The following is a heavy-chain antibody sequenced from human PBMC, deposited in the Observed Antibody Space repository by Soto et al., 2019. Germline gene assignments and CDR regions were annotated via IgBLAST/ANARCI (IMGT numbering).Heavy chain of an antibody. CDR2: IIPIFGTA. Sequence: QVQLVQSGAEVKKPGSSVKVSCKASGGTFSSYAISWVRQAPGQGLEWMGGIIPIFGTANYAQTFQGRVTITADESTSTDYMERSSLRSEDTAVYYCARSPDSSSFHYFDYWGQGTLVTVSS. CDR3: ARSPDSSSFHYFDY. D-gene: IGHD6-13*01. J-gene: IGHJ4*02. V-gene: IGHV1-69*01. CDR1: GGTFSSYA.